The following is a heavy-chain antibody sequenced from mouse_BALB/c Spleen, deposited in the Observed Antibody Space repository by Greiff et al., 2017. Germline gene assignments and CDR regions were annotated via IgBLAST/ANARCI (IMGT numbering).Heavy chain of an antibody. CDR1: GYTFTSYY. CDR3: ARSITTVVADY. Sequence: QVQLQQSGPELVKPGASVRISCKASGYTFTSYYIHWVKQRPGQGLEWIGWIYPGNVNTKYNEKFKGKATLTADKSSSTAYMQLSSLTSEDSAVYFCARSITTVVADYWGQGTTLTVSS. J-gene: IGHJ2*01. CDR2: IYPGNVNT. D-gene: IGHD1-1*01. V-gene: IGHV1S56*01.